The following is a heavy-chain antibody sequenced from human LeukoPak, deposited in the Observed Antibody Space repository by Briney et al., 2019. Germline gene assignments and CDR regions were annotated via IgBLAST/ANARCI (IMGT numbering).Heavy chain of an antibody. V-gene: IGHV3-23*01. CDR1: GFSLTTYA. CDR3: AKGRWGLTINNFDL. J-gene: IGHJ3*01. CDR2: ISDRGDGT. D-gene: IGHD2-21*02. Sequence: GGSLRLSCVASGFSLTTYAMGWVRQAPGKGLEWVSVISDRGDGTYYGDSVKGRFTISRDSSKNTLYLQMNSLGGEDTALYYCAKGRWGLTINNFDLWGQGTMVTVSS.